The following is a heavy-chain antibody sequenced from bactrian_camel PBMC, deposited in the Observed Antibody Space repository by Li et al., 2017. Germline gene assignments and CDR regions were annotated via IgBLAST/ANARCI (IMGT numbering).Heavy chain of an antibody. CDR1: GYAYENYC. V-gene: IGHV3S1*01. CDR3: AADRCYPGWSRTGDEFPY. CDR2: IARDGTA. D-gene: IGHD2*01. Sequence: HVQLVESGGGSVQAGGSLRLSCAVHVSGYAYENYCLGWFRQDPGKAREGVASIARDGTAVYADSVMGRFAISQDNSKRTLWPQMNDLKPEDTAMYYCAADRCYPGWSRTGDEFPYWGRGTQVTVS. J-gene: IGHJ4*01.